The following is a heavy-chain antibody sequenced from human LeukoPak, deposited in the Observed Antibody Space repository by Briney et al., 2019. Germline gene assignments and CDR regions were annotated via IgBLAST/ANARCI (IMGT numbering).Heavy chain of an antibody. Sequence: SETLSLTCTVSGGSISSSSYYWGWIRQPPGKGLEWIGSIYYSGSTYYNLSLKSRVTISVDTSKNQFSLKLSSVTAADTAVYYCAGHGGEYSYGLNDAFDIWGQGTMVTVSS. CDR1: GGSISSSSYY. V-gene: IGHV4-39*01. J-gene: IGHJ3*02. CDR2: IYYSGST. CDR3: AGHGGEYSYGLNDAFDI. D-gene: IGHD5-18*01.